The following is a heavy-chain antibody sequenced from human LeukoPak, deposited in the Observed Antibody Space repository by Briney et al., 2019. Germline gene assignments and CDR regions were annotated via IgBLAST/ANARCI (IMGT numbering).Heavy chain of an antibody. J-gene: IGHJ4*02. Sequence: GGSLRLSCAASGFTVSSNYMSWVRQAPGKGLEWVSVIYSGGSTYYADSVKGRFTISRDNSKNMVYLQMNSLRAEDTAIYYCATEVGGPMFDYWGQGTLVTVSS. CDR2: IYSGGST. V-gene: IGHV3-53*01. CDR1: GFTVSSNY. D-gene: IGHD3-10*01. CDR3: ATEVGGPMFDY.